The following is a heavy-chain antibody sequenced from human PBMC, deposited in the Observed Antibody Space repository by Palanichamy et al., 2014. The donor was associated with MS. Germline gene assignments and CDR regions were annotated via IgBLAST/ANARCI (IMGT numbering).Heavy chain of an antibody. CDR2: IYYSGNT. V-gene: IGHV4-39*01. D-gene: IGHD2-2*01. CDR1: GGSISSSSYY. CDR3: ARPLGYCSSTSCSRGSDAFDV. Sequence: LQLQESGPGLMKPSEILSLTCTVSGGSISSSSYYWGWIRQPPGKGLEWIGSIYYSGNTYYKSSLKSRVTISVDTSRNQFSLKLSSVTATDTAVYYCARPLGYCSSTSCSRGSDAFDVWGQGTMVTVSS. J-gene: IGHJ3*01.